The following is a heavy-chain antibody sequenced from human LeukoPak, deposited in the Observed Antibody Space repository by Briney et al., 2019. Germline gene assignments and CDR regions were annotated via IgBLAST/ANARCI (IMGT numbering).Heavy chain of an antibody. D-gene: IGHD3-9*01. Sequence: SQTLSLTCTVSGGSISSGDYYWSWIRQPPGEGLEWIGYIYYSGSTYYNPSLKSRVTISVDTSKNQFSLKLSSVTAADTAVYYCARDGTPHDILTGPTGSDAFDIWGQGTMVTVSS. V-gene: IGHV4-30-4*01. CDR1: GGSISSGDYY. J-gene: IGHJ3*02. CDR3: ARDGTPHDILTGPTGSDAFDI. CDR2: IYYSGST.